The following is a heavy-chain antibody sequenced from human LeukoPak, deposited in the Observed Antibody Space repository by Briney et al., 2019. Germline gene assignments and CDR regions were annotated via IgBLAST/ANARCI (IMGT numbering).Heavy chain of an antibody. J-gene: IGHJ4*02. CDR2: ISSASSYT. V-gene: IGHV3-21*04. Sequence: PGGSLRLSCAASGFTFSSYSMNWVRQAPGKGLEWVSFISSASSYTNSADSVKGRFTISRDNAKNSLFLQMNSLRAEDTAVYYCARGAPYSNNWYRFDYWGQGTLVTVSS. D-gene: IGHD6-13*01. CDR3: ARGAPYSNNWYRFDY. CDR1: GFTFSSYS.